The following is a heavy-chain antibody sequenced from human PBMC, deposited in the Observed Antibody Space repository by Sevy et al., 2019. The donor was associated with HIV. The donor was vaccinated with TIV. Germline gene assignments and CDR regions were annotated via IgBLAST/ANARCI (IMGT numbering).Heavy chain of an antibody. J-gene: IGHJ4*02. CDR3: VREGVGGYSYSLDC. V-gene: IGHV3-7*01. CDR2: MKEDGSER. Sequence: GGSLRLSCAASGFTFSSYWMSWVRQAPGKGLVWVATMKEDGSERNYVDSVKGRFTISRDNAKNSLYLQMNSLRAEDTAVYYCVREGVGGYSYSLDCWGQGTLVTVSS. D-gene: IGHD5-18*01. CDR1: GFTFSSYW.